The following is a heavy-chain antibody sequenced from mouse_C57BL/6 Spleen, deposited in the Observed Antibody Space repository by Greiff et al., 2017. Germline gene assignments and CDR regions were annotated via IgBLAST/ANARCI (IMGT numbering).Heavy chain of an antibody. CDR3: ASQLGAAMDY. V-gene: IGHV7-3*01. D-gene: IGHD4-1*02. Sequence: EVMLVESGGGLVQPGGSLSLSCAASGFTFTDYYMSWVRQPPGKALEWLGFIRNKANGYTTEYSASVKGRFTISRDNSQSILYLQMNALRAEDSATYYCASQLGAAMDYWGQGTSVTVSS. J-gene: IGHJ4*01. CDR1: GFTFTDYY. CDR2: IRNKANGYTT.